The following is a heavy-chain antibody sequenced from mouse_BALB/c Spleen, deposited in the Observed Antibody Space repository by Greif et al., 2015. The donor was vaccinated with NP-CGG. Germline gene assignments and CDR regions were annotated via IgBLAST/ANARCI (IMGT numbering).Heavy chain of an antibody. CDR3: ARSGYYYGSSPYWYFDV. V-gene: IGHV1-9*01. Sequence: VKLQESGAELMKPGASVKISCKATGYTFSSYWIEWVKQRPGHGLEWIGEILPGSGSTNYNEKFKGKATFTADTSSNTAYMQLSSLTSEDSAVYYCARSGYYYGSSPYWYFDVWGAGTTVTVSS. J-gene: IGHJ1*01. CDR2: ILPGSGST. D-gene: IGHD1-1*01. CDR1: GYTFSSYW.